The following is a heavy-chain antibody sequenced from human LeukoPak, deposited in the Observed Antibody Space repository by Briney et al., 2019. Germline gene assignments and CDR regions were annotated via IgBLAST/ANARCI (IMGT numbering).Heavy chain of an antibody. Sequence: ASVKVSCKASGYTFTSYYMHWVRQAPGQGLEWMGIINPSGGSTSYAQKFQGRGTMTRDTSTSTVYMELSSLRSEATAVYYCARRLATINAFDIWGQGTMVTVSS. J-gene: IGHJ3*02. CDR1: GYTFTSYY. CDR2: INPSGGST. D-gene: IGHD5-24*01. CDR3: ARRLATINAFDI. V-gene: IGHV1-46*01.